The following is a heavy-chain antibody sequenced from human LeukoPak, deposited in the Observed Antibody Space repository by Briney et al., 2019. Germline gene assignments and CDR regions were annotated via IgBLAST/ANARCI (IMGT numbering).Heavy chain of an antibody. CDR3: ARDVRFRGPTDY. V-gene: IGHV3-7*01. D-gene: IGHD3-10*01. CDR2: DK. J-gene: IGHJ4*02. Sequence: HPGGSLRLSCAASGFTFSNYWMSWVRQAPGKGLERVASDKYYVDSVKGRFTISRDNAKNSLYLQMNSLRAEDTAVYYCARDVRFRGPTDYWGQGTLVTVSS. CDR1: GFTFSNYW.